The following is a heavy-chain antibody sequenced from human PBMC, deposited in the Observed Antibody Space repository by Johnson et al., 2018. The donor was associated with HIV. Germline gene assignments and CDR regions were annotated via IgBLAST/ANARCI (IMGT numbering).Heavy chain of an antibody. J-gene: IGHJ3*02. CDR2: ISYDGSNK. Sequence: VQLVESGGGVVQPGRSLRLSCAASGFTFSSYAMHWVRQAPGKGLEWVAVISYDGSNKYYADSVKGRFTISRDNSKNTLYLQMNGLRAEDTAVYYCAREGRTGPDTFDIWGQGTLLTVSS. V-gene: IGHV3-30-3*01. CDR1: GFTFSSYA. CDR3: AREGRTGPDTFDI.